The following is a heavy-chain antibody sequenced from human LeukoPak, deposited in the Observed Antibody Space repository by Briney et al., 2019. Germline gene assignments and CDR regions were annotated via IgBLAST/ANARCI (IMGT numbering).Heavy chain of an antibody. CDR1: GFTFSSYW. CDR3: ARALPPSVNTPWK. J-gene: IGHJ4*02. Sequence: VGSLRLSCAASGFTFSSYWMHWVRQAPGKGLVWVSRISSDGSSTSYADSMKGRFTIFRDNAKNTLYLQMNSLGAEGTAVYYCARALPPSVNTPWKWGQGTQVTVS. V-gene: IGHV3-74*01. CDR2: ISSDGSST. D-gene: IGHD1-1*01.